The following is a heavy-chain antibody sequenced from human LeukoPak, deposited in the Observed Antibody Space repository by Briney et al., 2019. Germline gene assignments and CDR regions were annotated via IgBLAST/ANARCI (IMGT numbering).Heavy chain of an antibody. CDR3: ARVNRSGYDTDWFDP. D-gene: IGHD5-12*01. V-gene: IGHV4-59*01. J-gene: IGHJ5*02. Sequence: SETLSLTCSVSGGSISSYYWSWIRQPPGKGLEWIGYIYYSGSTNYNPSLKSRVTISVDTSKNQFSLKLSSVTAADTAVYYCARVNRSGYDTDWFDPWGQGTLVTVSS. CDR2: IYYSGST. CDR1: GGSISSYY.